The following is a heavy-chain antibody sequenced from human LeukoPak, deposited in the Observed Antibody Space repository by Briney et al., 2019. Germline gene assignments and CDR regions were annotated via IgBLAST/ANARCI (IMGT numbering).Heavy chain of an antibody. CDR3: AALWFGESPYYYYYMDV. J-gene: IGHJ6*03. CDR2: IIPIFGTA. V-gene: IGHV1-69*05. CDR1: GGTFSSYA. Sequence: ASVKVSCKASGGTFSSYAISWVRQAPGQGLEWMGGIIPIFGTANYAQKFQERVTITRDMSTSTAYMELSSLRSEDTAVYYCAALWFGESPYYYYYMDVWGKGTTVTISS. D-gene: IGHD3-10*01.